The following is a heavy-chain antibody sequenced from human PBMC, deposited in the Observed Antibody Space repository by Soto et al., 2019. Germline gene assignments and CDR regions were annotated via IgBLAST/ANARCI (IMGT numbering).Heavy chain of an antibody. D-gene: IGHD2-2*01. CDR1: GFTFSSYS. V-gene: IGHV3-23*01. CDR2: IGESGTPT. CDR3: ARYIPGVRYYGMDV. Sequence: GGSLRLSCAASGFTFSSYSMKWVRQAPGKGPEWVSLIGESGTPTYYADSVKGRFTISRDNSGNTLFLEMYSLRAEDTAVYYCARYIPGVRYYGMDVWGQGTTVTVSS. J-gene: IGHJ6*02.